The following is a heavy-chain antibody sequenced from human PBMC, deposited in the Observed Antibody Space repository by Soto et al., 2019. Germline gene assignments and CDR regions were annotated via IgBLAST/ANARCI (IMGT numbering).Heavy chain of an antibody. D-gene: IGHD2-21*02. J-gene: IGHJ6*02. CDR2: IIPMFPTA. Sequence: KAVDGSFSNNAISWVRQAPGQGLEWVGGIIPMFPTADYAQRFQGRVTITADDSTTTVYMELSGLRSEDTAMYYCARDDATYCGGDCYRYFYYGMDVWGQGTTVTVSS. CDR3: ARDDATYCGGDCYRYFYYGMDV. CDR1: DGSFSNNA. V-gene: IGHV1-69*01.